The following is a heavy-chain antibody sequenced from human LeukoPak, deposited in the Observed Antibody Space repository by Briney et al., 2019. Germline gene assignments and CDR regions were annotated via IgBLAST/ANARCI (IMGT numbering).Heavy chain of an antibody. D-gene: IGHD6-13*01. CDR3: ARREYSSSSYYFDY. CDR1: GFTFSNAW. V-gene: IGHV3-23*01. J-gene: IGHJ4*02. Sequence: GGSLRLSCAASGFTFSNAWMIWVREAPGKGLEWVSSISGSSGSTSYADSVKGRFTISRDNSKNTLYLQMNSLRAEDTAVYYCARREYSSSSYYFDYWGQGTLVTVSS. CDR2: ISGSSGST.